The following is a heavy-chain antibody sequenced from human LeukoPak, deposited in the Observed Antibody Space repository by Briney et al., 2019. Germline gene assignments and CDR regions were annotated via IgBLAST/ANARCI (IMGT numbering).Heavy chain of an antibody. CDR1: GYRLIRYG. J-gene: IGHJ3*02. CDR2: ISVHNGNT. CDR3: ARENPGHSTGRYSDI. V-gene: IGHV1-18*01. D-gene: IGHD6-19*01. Sequence: ASVKVSCKASGYRLIRYGFSWVRQAPGQGLEWMGWISVHNGNTNYAQKFQGRVTMTTDTSTSTAYMELRSLRSDDTAVYYCARENPGHSTGRYSDIWGQGTMVTVSS.